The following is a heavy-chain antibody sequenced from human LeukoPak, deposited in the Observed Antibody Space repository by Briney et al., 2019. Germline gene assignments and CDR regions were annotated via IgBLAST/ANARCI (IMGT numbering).Heavy chain of an antibody. D-gene: IGHD2-2*03. Sequence: PSETLPLTCTVSGGSISSSSYYWGWIRQPPGKGLEWIGSFYYSGSTYYNPSLKSRVIISVDTSKNQFSLKLSSVTAADTAVYYCARHCGHCSSYYFDYWGQGTLVTVSS. CDR1: GGSISSSSYY. CDR3: ARHCGHCSSYYFDY. CDR2: FYYSGST. V-gene: IGHV4-39*01. J-gene: IGHJ4*02.